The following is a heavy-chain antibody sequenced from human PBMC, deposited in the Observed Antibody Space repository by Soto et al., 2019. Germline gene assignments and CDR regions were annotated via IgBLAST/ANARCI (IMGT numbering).Heavy chain of an antibody. Sequence: PGGSLRLSCATSVFSFRSYSLHCVRHSPGKWPEWVAVISFEGYNKYYADSVKGRFTIYRDNSKNILYLQMSSLRVDDTAVYYCARDHEGEVIGFGKLLYLEHWGQGSQVTVSS. D-gene: IGHD3-10*01. J-gene: IGHJ4*02. CDR1: VFSFRSYS. V-gene: IGHV3-30-3*01. CDR2: ISFEGYNK. CDR3: ARDHEGEVIGFGKLLYLEH.